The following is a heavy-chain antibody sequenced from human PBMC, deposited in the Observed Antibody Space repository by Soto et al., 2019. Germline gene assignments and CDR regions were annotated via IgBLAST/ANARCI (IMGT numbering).Heavy chain of an antibody. CDR1: GYSFTNYW. CDR3: ARSEQWLPPVYYYGMDV. Sequence: VASLTISCKVSGYSFTNYWINWVRQIPGKGLEWMGRIDPNDSYTNHSPSFQGHVTISADRSISTAYLQWSSLKASDTAMYYCARSEQWLPPVYYYGMDVWGQGTTVTVSS. J-gene: IGHJ6*02. V-gene: IGHV5-10-1*01. CDR2: IDPNDSYT. D-gene: IGHD6-19*01.